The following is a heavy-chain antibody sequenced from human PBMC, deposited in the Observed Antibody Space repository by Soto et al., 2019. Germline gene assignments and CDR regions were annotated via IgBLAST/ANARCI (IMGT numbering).Heavy chain of an antibody. D-gene: IGHD6-19*01. V-gene: IGHV3-49*03. CDR3: TRGRSKKQWLVHAFDI. CDR2: IRSKAYGGTT. Sequence: GGSLRLSCTASGFTFGDYAMSWFRQAPGKGLEWVGFIRSKAYGGTTEYAASVKGRFTISRDDSKSIAYLQMNSLKTEDTAVYYCTRGRSKKQWLVHAFDIWGQGTMVTVSS. CDR1: GFTFGDYA. J-gene: IGHJ3*02.